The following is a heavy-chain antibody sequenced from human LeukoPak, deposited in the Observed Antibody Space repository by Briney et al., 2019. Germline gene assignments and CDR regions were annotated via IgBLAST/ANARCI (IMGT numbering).Heavy chain of an antibody. J-gene: IGHJ4*02. D-gene: IGHD3-22*01. Sequence: GGSLRLSCAASRFSFSKYAMSWVRQAPGKGLEWVSGISGSGCSAYYADSVKGRFTISRDNSKNTLYLQMNSLRAEDTAVYYCAKSDDSSGYSYGIVYWGQGTLVTVSS. CDR1: RFSFSKYA. V-gene: IGHV3-23*01. CDR2: ISGSGCSA. CDR3: AKSDDSSGYSYGIVY.